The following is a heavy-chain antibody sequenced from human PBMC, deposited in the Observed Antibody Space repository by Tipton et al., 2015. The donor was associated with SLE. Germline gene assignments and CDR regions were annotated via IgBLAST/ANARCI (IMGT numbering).Heavy chain of an antibody. J-gene: IGHJ1*01. Sequence: SLRLSCAASGFTFRSYAMSWVRQAPGKGLEWVSSISSSSSYIYYADSVKGRFTISRDNAKNSLYLQMNSLRAEDTAVYYCARARVSEGYFQHWGQGTLVTVSS. D-gene: IGHD6-13*01. V-gene: IGHV3-21*03. CDR2: ISSSSSYI. CDR3: ARARVSEGYFQH. CDR1: GFTFRSYA.